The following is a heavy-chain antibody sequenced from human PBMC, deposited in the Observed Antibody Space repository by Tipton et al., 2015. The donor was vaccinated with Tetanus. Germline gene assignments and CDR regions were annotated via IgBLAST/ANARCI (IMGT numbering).Heavy chain of an antibody. D-gene: IGHD3-10*01. Sequence: LRLSCTVSGGSISSSSYYWSWIRQPPGKGLEWIGRIYPSGITNYNPSLKSRVNMSVDTSKNQFSLKLTSVTAADTAIYYCAGEFTYWGQGTLVTVSS. CDR1: GGSISSSSYY. CDR2: IYPSGIT. J-gene: IGHJ4*02. CDR3: AGEFTY. V-gene: IGHV4-39*07.